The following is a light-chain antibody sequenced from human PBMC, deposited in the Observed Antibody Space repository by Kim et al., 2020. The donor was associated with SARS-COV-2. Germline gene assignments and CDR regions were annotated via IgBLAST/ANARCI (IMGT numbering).Light chain of an antibody. V-gene: IGKV1-13*02. CDR3: QQFHGFTLT. CDR2: GAS. CDR1: QGIRSS. J-gene: IGKJ4*01. Sequence: ASVGDRVTITCGASQGIRSSLDLYQQKPGKPPKLLIYGASTLKSGVSSRFRCSGAGTEFTLTISSLQPEDFATYYCQQFHGFTLTFGGGTKVDIK.